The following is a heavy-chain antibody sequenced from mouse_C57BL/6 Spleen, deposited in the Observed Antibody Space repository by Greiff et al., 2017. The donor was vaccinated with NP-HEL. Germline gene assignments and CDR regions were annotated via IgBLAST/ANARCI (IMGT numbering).Heavy chain of an antibody. Sequence: EVQVVESGGDLVKPGGSLKLSCAASGFTFSSYGMSWVRQTPDKRLEWVATISSGGSYTYYPDSVKGRFTISRDNAKNTLYLQMSSLKSEDTAMYYCARNDGYYPYWYFDVWGTGTTVTVSS. D-gene: IGHD2-3*01. CDR1: GFTFSSYG. CDR2: ISSGGSYT. CDR3: ARNDGYYPYWYFDV. V-gene: IGHV5-6*01. J-gene: IGHJ1*03.